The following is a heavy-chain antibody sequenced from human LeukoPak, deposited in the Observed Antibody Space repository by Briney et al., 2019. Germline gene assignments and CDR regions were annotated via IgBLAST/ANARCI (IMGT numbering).Heavy chain of an antibody. V-gene: IGHV1-8*01. D-gene: IGHD3-22*01. J-gene: IGHJ5*02. CDR2: MNPNSGRT. CDR1: GYTLTSYD. Sequence: ASVKVSCKASGYTLTSYDINWVRQATGQGLEWMGWMNPNSGRTGYAQNFQGRVTMTRDTSTSTVYMELSSLRSEDTAVYYCARASGGGYPNWFDPWGQGTLVTVSS. CDR3: ARASGGGYPNWFDP.